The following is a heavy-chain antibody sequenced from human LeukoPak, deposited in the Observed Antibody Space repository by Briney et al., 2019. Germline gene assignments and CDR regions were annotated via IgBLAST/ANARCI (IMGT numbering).Heavy chain of an antibody. CDR2: IIPIFGTA. Sequence: SVKVSCKASGGTFSSYAISWVRQAPGQGLEWMGGIIPIFGTANYTQKFQGRVTITADESTSTAYMELSSLRSEDTAVYYCARLVAGRDQTYYFDYWGQGTMVTVSS. V-gene: IGHV1-69*13. D-gene: IGHD6-19*01. J-gene: IGHJ4*02. CDR1: GGTFSSYA. CDR3: ARLVAGRDQTYYFDY.